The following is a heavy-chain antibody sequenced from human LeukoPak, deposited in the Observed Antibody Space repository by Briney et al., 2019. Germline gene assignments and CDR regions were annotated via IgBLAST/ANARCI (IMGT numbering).Heavy chain of an antibody. D-gene: IGHD5-24*01. Sequence: SETLSLTCSVYSGSFSGYYWSWIRQPPGKGLEWIGEINHSVGTNYNPSLKSRVTMSLDTSKNQFSMKLSSVTAADTAVYFCARGLRDGYTLFYFDYWGQGTLVTVSP. CDR1: SGSFSGYY. CDR2: INHSVGT. V-gene: IGHV4-34*01. J-gene: IGHJ4*02. CDR3: ARGLRDGYTLFYFDY.